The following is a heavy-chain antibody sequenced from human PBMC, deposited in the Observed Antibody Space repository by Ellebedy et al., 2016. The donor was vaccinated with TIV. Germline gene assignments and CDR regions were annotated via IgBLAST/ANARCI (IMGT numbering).Heavy chain of an antibody. Sequence: AASVKVSCKASGYTFTSYAMHWVRQAPGQRLEWMGRIIPILSIANYAQKFQGRLTFTRDTSASTAYMELSSLRSEDTAIYYCARDLGSTSWYGDAFDIWGQGTMVTVSS. D-gene: IGHD6-13*01. V-gene: IGHV1-3*01. CDR2: IIPILSIA. CDR3: ARDLGSTSWYGDAFDI. J-gene: IGHJ3*02. CDR1: GYTFTSYA.